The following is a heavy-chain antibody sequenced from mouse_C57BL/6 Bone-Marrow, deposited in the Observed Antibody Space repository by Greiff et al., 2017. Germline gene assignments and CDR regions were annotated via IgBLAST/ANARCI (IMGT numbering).Heavy chain of an antibody. V-gene: IGHV14-4*01. Sequence: EVQLQQSGAELVRPGASVKLSCTASGFNIQADYMPWVQQRPEQGLEWIGWIDPENGDTDYASKFQGKATITADTSSNTAYLQLSSLTSEDTAVYYCTTVEHDSNWGQGTLVTVSA. J-gene: IGHJ3*01. D-gene: IGHD2-5*01. CDR3: TTVEHDSN. CDR1: GFNIQADY. CDR2: IDPENGDT.